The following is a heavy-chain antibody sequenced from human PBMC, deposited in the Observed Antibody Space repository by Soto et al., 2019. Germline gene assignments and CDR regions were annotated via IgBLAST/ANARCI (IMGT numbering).Heavy chain of an antibody. CDR1: GGSISSSSYY. V-gene: IGHV4-39*01. CDR2: IYYSGST. D-gene: IGHD3-9*01. J-gene: IGHJ6*02. Sequence: SETLSLTCTVSGGSISSSSYYWGWIRQPPGKGLEWIGSIYYSGSTYYNPSLKSRVTISVDTSKNQFSLKLSSVTAADTAVYYCARTLLRYFDWLLYYYGMDVWGQGTTVT. CDR3: ARTLLRYFDWLLYYYGMDV.